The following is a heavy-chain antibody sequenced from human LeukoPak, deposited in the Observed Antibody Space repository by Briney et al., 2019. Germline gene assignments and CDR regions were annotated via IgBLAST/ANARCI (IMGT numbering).Heavy chain of an antibody. V-gene: IGHV3-30*18. Sequence: PGGSLRLSCAASGFTFSSYGMHWVRQAPGKGLEWVAVISYDGSNKYYADSVKGRFTISRDNSKNTLYLQMNSLRAEDTAVYYCAKDPVWGYDSSGPIDYWGQGTLVTVSS. CDR2: ISYDGSNK. J-gene: IGHJ4*02. CDR1: GFTFSSYG. CDR3: AKDPVWGYDSSGPIDY. D-gene: IGHD3-22*01.